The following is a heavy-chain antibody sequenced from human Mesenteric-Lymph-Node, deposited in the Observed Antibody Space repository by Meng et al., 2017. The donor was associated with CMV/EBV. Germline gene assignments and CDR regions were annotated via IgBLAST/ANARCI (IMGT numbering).Heavy chain of an antibody. J-gene: IGHJ4*02. D-gene: IGHD6-6*01. V-gene: IGHV3-48*04. Sequence: GESLKISCAASGFTISSDTMNWVRQAPGKGLEWVSSISSSSGSTIYYADSVKGRFTISRDNAKNSLYLQMNSLRAEDTAVYYCAREMWVVGAARPPFDYWGQGTLVTVSS. CDR3: AREMWVVGAARPPFDY. CDR2: ISSSSGSTI. CDR1: GFTISSDT.